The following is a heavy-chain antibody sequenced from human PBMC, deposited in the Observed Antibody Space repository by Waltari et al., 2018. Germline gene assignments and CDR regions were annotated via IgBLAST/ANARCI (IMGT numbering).Heavy chain of an antibody. CDR2: IYSGGST. Sequence: EVQLVESGGGLVQPGGSLRLSCAASGFTVSSNYMSWVRQPQGKGLEWVSVIYSGGSTYYADSVKGRFTISRHNSKNTLYLQMNSLRAEDTAVYYCARGESSPPDYYYYYMDVWGKGTTVTISS. CDR1: GFTVSSNY. D-gene: IGHD6-13*01. CDR3: ARGESSPPDYYYYYMDV. J-gene: IGHJ6*03. V-gene: IGHV3-53*04.